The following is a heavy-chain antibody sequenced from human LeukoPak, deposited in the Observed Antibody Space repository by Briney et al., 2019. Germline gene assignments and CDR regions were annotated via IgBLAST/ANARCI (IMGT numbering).Heavy chain of an antibody. J-gene: IGHJ4*02. CDR3: VKGGFDRGAY. CDR1: GFTFSSYA. Sequence: GESLRLSCAASGFTFSSYAMSWVRQPPGQGLEWVSSITGSAADTYFADSVKGRFTISRDNSKNTVSLQMNSLRAEDTGLYHCVKGGFDRGAYWGPGTLVTVSS. V-gene: IGHV3-23*01. CDR2: ITGSAADT. D-gene: IGHD6-25*01.